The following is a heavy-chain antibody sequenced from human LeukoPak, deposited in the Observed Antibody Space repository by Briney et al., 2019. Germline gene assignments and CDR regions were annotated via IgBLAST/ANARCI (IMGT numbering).Heavy chain of an antibody. CDR2: ISSSSSTI. CDR3: ARDSGSYYV. J-gene: IGHJ6*02. CDR1: GFTFSSYS. D-gene: IGHD3-10*01. Sequence: PGGSLRLSCAASGFTFSSYSMNWVRQAPGKGLEWVSYISSSSSTIYYADSVKGRFTISRDNAKNSLYLQMNSLRAEDTAVYYCARDSGSYYVWGQGTTVTVSS. V-gene: IGHV3-48*04.